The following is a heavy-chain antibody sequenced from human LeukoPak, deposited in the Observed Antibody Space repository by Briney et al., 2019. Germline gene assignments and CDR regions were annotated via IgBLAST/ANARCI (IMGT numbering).Heavy chain of an antibody. CDR1: GGPVGSSAYY. J-gene: IGHJ4*02. V-gene: IGHV4-39*01. CDR3: ARGYANQRPRRTRDTAQYYFDY. D-gene: IGHD2-2*01. CDR2: MYYGGT. Sequence: SETLSLTCSVSGGPVGSSAYYWGWIRQPPGKGLEWIGSMYYGGTAYNPSLRSRAIVSVDTSKNQFSLKLSSVTAADTAVYYCARGYANQRPRRTRDTAQYYFDYWGQGTLVTVSS.